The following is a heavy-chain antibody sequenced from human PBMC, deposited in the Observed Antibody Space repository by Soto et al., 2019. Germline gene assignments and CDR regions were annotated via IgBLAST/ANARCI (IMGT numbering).Heavy chain of an antibody. Sequence: GGSLRLSCAASGFTFSSYGMHWVRQATGKGLEWVAVICYDGSNKYYADSVKGRFTISRDNSKNTLYLQMNSLRAEDTAVYYCARDQDRVLGVSSWESYYYYGMDVWGQGTTVTVSS. CDR2: ICYDGSNK. V-gene: IGHV3-33*01. D-gene: IGHD6-13*01. CDR3: ARDQDRVLGVSSWESYYYYGMDV. J-gene: IGHJ6*02. CDR1: GFTFSSYG.